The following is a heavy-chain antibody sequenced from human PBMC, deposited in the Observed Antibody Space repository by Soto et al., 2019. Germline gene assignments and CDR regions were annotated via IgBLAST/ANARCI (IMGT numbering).Heavy chain of an antibody. CDR1: GGSISSSNW. Sequence: QVQLQESGPGLVKPSGTLSLTCAVSGGSISSSNWWSWVRQTPGKGLEWIAEMFHSGSTTYNPSLTSRVTISVDKSNNQFSLKLSSVTAADTAVYFCVRINGDLISFDYWGQGTLVTVSS. J-gene: IGHJ4*02. CDR3: VRINGDLISFDY. V-gene: IGHV4-4*02. D-gene: IGHD4-17*01. CDR2: MFHSGST.